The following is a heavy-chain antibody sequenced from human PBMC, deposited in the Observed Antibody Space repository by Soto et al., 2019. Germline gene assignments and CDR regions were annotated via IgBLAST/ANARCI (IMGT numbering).Heavy chain of an antibody. Sequence: SLRLSCAASGFTFSSYAMHWVRQAPGKGLEWVAVISYDGSNKYYAVSVKGRFTISRDNSKNTLYLQMNSLRAEDTAVYYCARVRGVVVLRDLFDYWGQGTLVTVSS. CDR3: ARVRGVVVLRDLFDY. J-gene: IGHJ4*02. D-gene: IGHD2-15*01. CDR1: GFTFSSYA. CDR2: ISYDGSNK. V-gene: IGHV3-30-3*01.